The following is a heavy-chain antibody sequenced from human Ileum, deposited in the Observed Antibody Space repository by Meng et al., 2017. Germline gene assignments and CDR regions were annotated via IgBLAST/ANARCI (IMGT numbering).Heavy chain of an antibody. CDR2: ISSSSSYI. CDR3: ARERQDNRWFDP. V-gene: IGHV3-21*01. Sequence: EVQLVESGGDLVKPGGSLRLSCAASGFTFSSYSMNWVRQAPGKGLEWVSSISSSSSYIYYADSLKGRFTISRDNAKNSLYLQTNSLRAEDTAVYYCARERQDNRWFDPWGQGTLVTVSS. D-gene: IGHD1-1*01. J-gene: IGHJ5*02. CDR1: GFTFSSYS.